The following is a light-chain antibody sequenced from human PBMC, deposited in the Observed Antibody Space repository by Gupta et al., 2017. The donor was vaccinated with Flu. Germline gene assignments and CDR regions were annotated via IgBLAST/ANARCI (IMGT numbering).Light chain of an antibody. CDR1: QGISSW. Sequence: DIQMTQSPSTLSASVGDRVTITCRASQGISSWLDWYQQKPGKAPKLLIYKASSLESGVPSRFSGSGSGTEFTLTISSLQPDDFATYYCQQYNSYSRTFGQGTKVEIK. CDR2: KAS. J-gene: IGKJ1*01. CDR3: QQYNSYSRT. V-gene: IGKV1-5*03.